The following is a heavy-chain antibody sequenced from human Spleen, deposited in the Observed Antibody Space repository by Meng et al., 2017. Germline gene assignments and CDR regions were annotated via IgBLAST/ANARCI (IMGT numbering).Heavy chain of an antibody. Sequence: GSLRLSCTVSGGSTSRYHWNCIRQPAGKGLGWIGRMSVSGSTNQNPSLKGRATMSVDTSKNQFSLKLSSVTAAYTAVYYWATQDWGYGRFDYWGQGKLVTVSS. V-gene: IGHV4-4*07. CDR3: ATQDWGYGRFDY. J-gene: IGHJ4*02. D-gene: IGHD7-27*01. CDR1: GGSTSRYH. CDR2: MSVSGST.